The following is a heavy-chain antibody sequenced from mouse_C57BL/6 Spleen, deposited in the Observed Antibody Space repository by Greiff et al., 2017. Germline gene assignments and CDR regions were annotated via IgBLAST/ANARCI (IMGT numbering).Heavy chain of an antibody. CDR3: ARKESSGPWFAY. Sequence: QVQLQQPGAELVRPGSSVKLSCKASGYTFTCYRMHWVKQRHIQGLEWIGNIDPSDSETNYNQKFKDKATLTVDKSSSTAYMQLSSLTSEDSAFYFCARKESSGPWFAYWGQETLVTVSA. J-gene: IGHJ3*01. D-gene: IGHD3-2*02. CDR1: GYTFTCYR. V-gene: IGHV1-52*01. CDR2: IDPSDSET.